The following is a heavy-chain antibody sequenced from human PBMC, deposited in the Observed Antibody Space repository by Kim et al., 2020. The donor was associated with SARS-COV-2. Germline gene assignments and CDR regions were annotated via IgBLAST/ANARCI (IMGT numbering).Heavy chain of an antibody. CDR2: ISYDGSNK. D-gene: IGHD3-16*01. Sequence: GGSLRLSCAASGFTFSSYGMHWVRQAPGKGLEWVAVISYDGSNKYYADSVKGRFTISRDNSKNTLYLQMNSLRAEDTAVYYCARAWGSDYWGQGTLVTVSS. CDR3: ARAWGSDY. V-gene: IGHV3-33*05. CDR1: GFTFSSYG. J-gene: IGHJ4*02.